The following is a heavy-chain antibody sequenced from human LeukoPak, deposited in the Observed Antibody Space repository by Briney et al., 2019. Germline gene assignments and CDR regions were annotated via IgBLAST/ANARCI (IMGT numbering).Heavy chain of an antibody. Sequence: SETLSLTCTVSGGSISSSSYYWGWIRQPPGKGLEWIGSIYFSGSTYYNPSLKSRVTISVDTSKNQFSLKLRSLTAADTAVYYCARHLPYSSSSYFHYWGQGTLVTVSS. CDR2: IYFSGST. V-gene: IGHV4-39*01. J-gene: IGHJ4*02. CDR1: GGSISSSSYY. CDR3: ARHLPYSSSSYFHY. D-gene: IGHD6-6*01.